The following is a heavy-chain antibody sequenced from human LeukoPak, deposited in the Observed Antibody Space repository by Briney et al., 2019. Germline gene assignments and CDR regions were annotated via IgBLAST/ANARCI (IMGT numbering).Heavy chain of an antibody. J-gene: IGHJ6*03. CDR1: GGSINIYY. CDR2: IYTSGST. D-gene: IGHD6-19*01. Sequence: SETLSLTCTVSGGSINIYYWSWIRQPAGKGLEWIGRIYTSGSTSYNPSLKTRVTMSVDTSKNQFSLKLSSVTAADTAVYYCARSAVAGISGYYYYYYMDVWGKGTTVTVSS. CDR3: ARSAVAGISGYYYYYYMDV. V-gene: IGHV4-4*07.